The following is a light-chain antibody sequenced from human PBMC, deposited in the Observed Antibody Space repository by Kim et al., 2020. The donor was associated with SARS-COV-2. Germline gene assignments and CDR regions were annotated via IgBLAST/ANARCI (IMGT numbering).Light chain of an antibody. Sequence: SVQLTCTLSSGHSSYAIAWHQQQPEKGPRYLMKLNSDGSHSKGDGIPARFSGSSSGAERYLTISSLQSEDEADYYCQTWGTGIRVFGGGTKLTVL. CDR1: SGHSSYA. V-gene: IGLV4-69*01. CDR3: QTWGTGIRV. J-gene: IGLJ3*02. CDR2: LNSDGSH.